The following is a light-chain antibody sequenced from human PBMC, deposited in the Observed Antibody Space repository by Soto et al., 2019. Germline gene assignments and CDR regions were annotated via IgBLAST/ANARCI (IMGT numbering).Light chain of an antibody. Sequence: QSVLTQPPSVSGAPGQKVIISCTGSSSNIGAGYDVHWYQQLPGTAPKLLIYGNSNRPSGVPDRLSGSKSGTSASLAITGLQVEHEADYYCQSYDSSLSAAVFGGGTKLTVL. J-gene: IGLJ2*01. CDR2: GNS. CDR1: SSNIGAGYD. V-gene: IGLV1-40*01. CDR3: QSYDSSLSAAV.